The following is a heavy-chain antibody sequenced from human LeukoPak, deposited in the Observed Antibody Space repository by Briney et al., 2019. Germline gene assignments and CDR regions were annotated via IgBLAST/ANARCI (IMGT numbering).Heavy chain of an antibody. Sequence: GGSLRLSCAASGFTFSSYGTHWVRRAPGKGLEWVAVISYDGSNKYYADSVKGRFTISRDNSKNTLYLQMNSLRAEDTAVYYCAKDNSYGFFDGMDVWGQGTTVTVSS. CDR1: GFTFSSYG. CDR2: ISYDGSNK. CDR3: AKDNSYGFFDGMDV. V-gene: IGHV3-30*18. J-gene: IGHJ6*02. D-gene: IGHD5-18*01.